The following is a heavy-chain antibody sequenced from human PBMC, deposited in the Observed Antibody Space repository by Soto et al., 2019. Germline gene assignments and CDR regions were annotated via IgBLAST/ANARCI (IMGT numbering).Heavy chain of an antibody. CDR1: VFSLSTRAVG. V-gene: IGHV2-5*01. D-gene: IGHD1-26*01. J-gene: IGHJ3*02. CDR3: AHRHELGSFDI. CDR2: IYWNDDK. Sequence: QITLKESGPTLVKPTQTLTLTCTFSVFSLSTRAVGVGWIRQPPGKALEWLALIYWNDDKRYSPSLKNRLTITKDTSKHHVVLTMNNMDPVDTATYYCAHRHELGSFDIWGQGTKVTVSS.